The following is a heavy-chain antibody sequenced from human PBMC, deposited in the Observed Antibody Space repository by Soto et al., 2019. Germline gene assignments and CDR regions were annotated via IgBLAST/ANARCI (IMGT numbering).Heavy chain of an antibody. CDR3: ARQHPLDSSAWYN. V-gene: IGHV5-51*07. J-gene: IGHJ4*02. CDR1: GYSFTAYW. CDR2: IYAGDSDT. D-gene: IGHD6-19*01. Sequence: EVQLVQSGAEVKKPGESLKISCKGSGYSFTAYWIGWVHQMPGKCLEWMGNIYAGDSDTRYSPSFEGQVTMSVDKSISTAYLHWSSLKASDTAMYYCARQHPLDSSAWYNWGQGTLVTVSS.